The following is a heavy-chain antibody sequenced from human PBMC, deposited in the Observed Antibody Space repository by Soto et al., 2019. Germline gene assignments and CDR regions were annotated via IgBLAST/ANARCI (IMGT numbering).Heavy chain of an antibody. CDR2: IRSKTNSYAT. CDR1: GFTFGGSA. D-gene: IGHD6-19*01. V-gene: IGHV3-73*01. J-gene: IGHJ4*02. CDR3: TRQTDAVQWLVVPTDYNFDH. Sequence: RLSCAASGFTFGGSAMHWVRQASAKGLEWVGHIRSKTNSYATAYAESVKGRFTISRDDSMNTAYLQMNSLKTEDTAVYFCTRQTDAVQWLVVPTDYNFDHCGQGTLVTVSS.